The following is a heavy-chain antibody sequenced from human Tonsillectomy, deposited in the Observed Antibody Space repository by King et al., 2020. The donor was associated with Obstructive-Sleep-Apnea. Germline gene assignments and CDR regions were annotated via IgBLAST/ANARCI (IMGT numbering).Heavy chain of an antibody. D-gene: IGHD4-17*01. Sequence: VQLVESGGGLVQPGGSLRLSCAASGFTVSSYAMNWVRQAPGKGLEWVSGISWSGGSTYYADSVKGRFTISRDNSKDTLYLQMNSLRAEDTAVYYCAKDRRVGDYPENAFDIWGQGTMVTVSS. CDR1: GFTVSSYA. CDR2: ISWSGGST. V-gene: IGHV3-23*04. J-gene: IGHJ3*02. CDR3: AKDRRVGDYPENAFDI.